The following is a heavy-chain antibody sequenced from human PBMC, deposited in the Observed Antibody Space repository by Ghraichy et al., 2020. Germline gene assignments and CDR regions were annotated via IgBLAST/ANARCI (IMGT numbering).Heavy chain of an antibody. Sequence: ASVKVSCKASGYTFTGYYIHWVRQAPGQGLEWMGRINPSSGVTNYAQNFQGRVTMTRDTSISTGYMELSSLRSDDTAVFYCARGSGTSGDYFDYWSQGTLVTVSS. CDR2: INPSSGVT. J-gene: IGHJ4*02. V-gene: IGHV1-2*06. D-gene: IGHD1-26*01. CDR3: ARGSGTSGDYFDY. CDR1: GYTFTGYY.